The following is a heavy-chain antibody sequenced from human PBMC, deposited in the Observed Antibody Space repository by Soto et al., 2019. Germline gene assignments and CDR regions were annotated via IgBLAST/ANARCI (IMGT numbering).Heavy chain of an antibody. D-gene: IGHD4-4*01. J-gene: IGHJ5*02. Sequence: GGSLRISCAASGFTFSSYGMHWVRQAPGKGLEWVAVIWYDGSNKYYADSVKGRFTISRDNSKNTLYLQMNSLRAEDTAVYYCAREGYSNWFDPWGQGTLVTVSS. V-gene: IGHV3-33*01. CDR3: AREGYSNWFDP. CDR1: GFTFSSYG. CDR2: IWYDGSNK.